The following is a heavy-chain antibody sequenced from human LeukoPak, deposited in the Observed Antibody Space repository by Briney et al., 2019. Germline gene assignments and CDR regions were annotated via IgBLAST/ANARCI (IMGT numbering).Heavy chain of an antibody. D-gene: IGHD3-22*01. CDR3: AKVKRPSDYYDPSGYNY. V-gene: IGHV3-30*18. CDR2: ISYDGSNK. J-gene: IGHJ4*02. CDR1: GFTFSKLP. Sequence: GGSLRLSCAASGFTFSKLPMGWVRQAPGKGLEWVAVISYDGSNKYYADSVKVRFTISRDKTKNTLYLQMNSLRAEDTAVYYCAKVKRPSDYYDPSGYNYWGQGTLVTVSS.